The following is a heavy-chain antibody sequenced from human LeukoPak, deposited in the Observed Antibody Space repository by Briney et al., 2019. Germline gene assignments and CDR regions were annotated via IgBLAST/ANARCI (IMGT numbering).Heavy chain of an antibody. CDR1: GYTFTSYD. D-gene: IGHD6-6*01. CDR3: ARGPHSSPSTPYYFDY. CDR2: MNPNSGNT. J-gene: IGHJ4*02. Sequence: ASVKVSCKASGYTFTSYDINWVRQATGQGLEWMGWMNPNSGNTGYAQKFQGRVTMTRNTSISTAYMELSSLRSEDTAVYYCARGPHSSPSTPYYFDYWGQGTLVTVSS. V-gene: IGHV1-8*01.